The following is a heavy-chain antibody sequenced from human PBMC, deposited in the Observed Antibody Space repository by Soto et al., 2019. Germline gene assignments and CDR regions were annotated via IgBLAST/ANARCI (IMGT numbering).Heavy chain of an antibody. D-gene: IGHD3-22*01. CDR3: ARGLSYYYDFDGGNDAFDI. CDR1: ADTFHLYA. CDR2: ITPIFETT. Sequence: QVQLVQSGAEVKKPRSSVKVSCKDSADTFHLYAFYWVRQAPGQGLEWLGGITPIFETTSYSQNFEARVTITADKTTSTAYMELSGLTSDGSAVYYCARGLSYYYDFDGGNDAFDIWGQGTTVTVSS. J-gene: IGHJ3*02. V-gene: IGHV1-69*06.